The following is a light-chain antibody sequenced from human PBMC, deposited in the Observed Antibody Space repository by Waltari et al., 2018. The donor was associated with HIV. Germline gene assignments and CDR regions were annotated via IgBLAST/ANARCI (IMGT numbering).Light chain of an antibody. CDR1: QGISTW. CDR2: GAS. V-gene: IGKV1-12*01. Sequence: DIQMTQSPRFMSAFVGDRVTITSRASQGISTWLAWYQQKPGKVPQLLIHGASSLHSGVPSRFNGSGSGTQFSLTISSLQSEDFATYYCQQTNGFPLTFGGGTTVE. CDR3: QQTNGFPLT. J-gene: IGKJ4*01.